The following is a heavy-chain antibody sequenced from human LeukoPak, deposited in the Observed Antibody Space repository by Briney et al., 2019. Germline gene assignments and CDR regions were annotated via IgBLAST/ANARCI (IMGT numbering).Heavy chain of an antibody. CDR1: GYSFTTYH. Sequence: ASVKVSCKASGYSFTTYHIHWVRQAPGQGLEWMGIIKDSGTTIYPQKFQDRVTMTRDTSTSTVYMEVSSLRSEDTAVYYCAREGPHTFYFDYWGQGTLVTVSS. D-gene: IGHD3-16*01. J-gene: IGHJ4*02. V-gene: IGHV1-46*01. CDR3: AREGPHTFYFDY. CDR2: IKDSGTT.